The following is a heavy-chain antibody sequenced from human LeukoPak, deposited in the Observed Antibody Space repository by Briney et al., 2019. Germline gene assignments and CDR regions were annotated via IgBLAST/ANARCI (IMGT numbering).Heavy chain of an antibody. J-gene: IGHJ4*02. CDR3: AKSKSREGSGYRGLYYFDY. D-gene: IGHD3-22*01. CDR1: GFTFSSYS. CDR2: ISSSSSYI. Sequence: GGSLRLSCAASGFTFSSYSMNWVRQAPGKGLEWVSSISSSSSYIYYADSVKGRFTISRDNAKNSLYLQMNSLRAEDTAVYYCAKSKSREGSGYRGLYYFDYWGQGTLVTVSS. V-gene: IGHV3-21*04.